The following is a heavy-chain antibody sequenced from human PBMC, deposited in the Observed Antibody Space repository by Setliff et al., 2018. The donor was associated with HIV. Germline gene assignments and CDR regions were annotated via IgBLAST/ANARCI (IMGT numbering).Heavy chain of an antibody. Sequence: GESLQISCQGSGYIFTGYWVGWVRQMAGKGLEWMGMIHPVDSDVRYSPSFEGQVTISADKSTSTAYLQWTGLKASDTAMYYCARIGDTSGYYFYIFDLWGQGTMVTVSS. V-gene: IGHV5-51*03. CDR1: GYIFTGYW. CDR3: ARIGDTSGYYFYIFDL. D-gene: IGHD3-22*01. CDR2: IHPVDSDV. J-gene: IGHJ3*01.